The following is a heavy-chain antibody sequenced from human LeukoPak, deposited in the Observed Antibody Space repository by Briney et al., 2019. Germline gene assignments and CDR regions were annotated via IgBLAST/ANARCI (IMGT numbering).Heavy chain of an antibody. CDR2: ISGSGGST. V-gene: IGHV3-23*01. CDR1: GFNFSSYA. D-gene: IGHD2-15*01. CDR3: AKAAIVVVVAATPDY. J-gene: IGHJ4*02. Sequence: PGGPLRLSCAASGFNFSSYAMSWVRQAPGKGLEWVSAISGSGGSTYYADSVKGRFTISRDNSKNTLYLQMNSLRAEDTAVYYCAKAAIVVVVAATPDYWGQGTLVTVSS.